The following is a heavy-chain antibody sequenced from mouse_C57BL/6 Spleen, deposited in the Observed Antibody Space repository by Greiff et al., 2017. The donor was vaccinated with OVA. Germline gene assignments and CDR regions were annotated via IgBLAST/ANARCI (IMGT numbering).Heavy chain of an antibody. CDR2: IYPGSGST. V-gene: IGHV1-55*01. CDR1: GYTFTSYW. CDR3: ARGDSNYSFAY. D-gene: IGHD2-5*01. Sequence: QVQLQQPGAELVKPGASVKMSCKASGYTFTSYWITWVKQRPGQGLEWIGDIYPGSGSTNYNEKLKSKATLTVDTSSSTAYMQLSSLTSEDYAVYYCARGDSNYSFAYWGQGTLVTVSA. J-gene: IGHJ3*01.